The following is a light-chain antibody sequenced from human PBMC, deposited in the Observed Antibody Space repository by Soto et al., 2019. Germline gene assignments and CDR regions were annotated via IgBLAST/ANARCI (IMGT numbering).Light chain of an antibody. CDR3: KQYNTFWT. J-gene: IGKJ1*01. Sequence: EIPMTQSPATLSASVVDRVPITCRASQNIYTWLAWYQKQPGKATKLLNYAASSLETGVQSRFSGSGSGTDSTLTIRSLQHDDFATYYCKQYNTFWTFGQGTKVDIK. CDR1: QNIYTW. V-gene: IGKV1-5*03. CDR2: AAS.